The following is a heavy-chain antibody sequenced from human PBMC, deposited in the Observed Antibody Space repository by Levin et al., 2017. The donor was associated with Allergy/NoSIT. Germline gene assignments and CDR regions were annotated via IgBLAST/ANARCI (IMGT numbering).Heavy chain of an antibody. CDR2: IYTSGST. D-gene: IGHD3-10*01. Sequence: SETLSLTCTVSGGSISNYYWSWIRQPAGKGLEWIGRIYTSGSTNYNPSLKSRITMSVDTSKNQVSLNLTSVTAADTAVYYCARETGSSEFRAFDIWGQGTMVTVSS. CDR3: ARETGSSEFRAFDI. CDR1: GGSISNYY. J-gene: IGHJ3*02. V-gene: IGHV4-4*07.